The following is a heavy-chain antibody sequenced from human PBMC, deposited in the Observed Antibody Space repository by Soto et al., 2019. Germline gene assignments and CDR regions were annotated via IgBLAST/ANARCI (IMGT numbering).Heavy chain of an antibody. D-gene: IGHD2-15*01. CDR2: ISSSGTFK. Sequence: GGSLRLSCEASGFIFTTNSMNWVRQVPGKGLQWLSSISSSGTFKSYGDSVKGRFTISRDNAKNSLFLQMNNLSGEDTGLYYCARDPPHGGTSSWDADSWGPGALVTVSS. CDR1: GFIFTTNS. CDR3: ARDPPHGGTSSWDADS. V-gene: IGHV3-21*01. J-gene: IGHJ4*02.